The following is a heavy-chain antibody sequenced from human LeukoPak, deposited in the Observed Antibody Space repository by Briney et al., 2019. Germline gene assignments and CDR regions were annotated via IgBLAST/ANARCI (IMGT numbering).Heavy chain of an antibody. Sequence: PSETLSLTCAVYGGSFSGYYWSWIRQPPGKGPEWIGEINHNGSTNYNPSLKSRVTISVDTSKNQFSLKLSSVTAADTAVYYCARGSSSTIPYNWFDPWGQGTLVTVSS. D-gene: IGHD2-2*01. CDR1: GGSFSGYY. CDR3: ARGSSSTIPYNWFDP. V-gene: IGHV4-34*01. CDR2: INHNGST. J-gene: IGHJ5*02.